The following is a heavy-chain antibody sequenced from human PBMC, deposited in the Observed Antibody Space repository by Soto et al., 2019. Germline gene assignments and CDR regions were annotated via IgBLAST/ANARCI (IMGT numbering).Heavy chain of an antibody. V-gene: IGHV3-7*01. CDR2: IKQDESEK. Sequence: EVQLVESGGGLVQPGGSLRISCKGSGFSFSSYWMSWVRQAPGKGLEWVASIKQDESEKYYVDSVKGRFTISRDNVDDSGFLHMNSLSAEDTAVYFGGRDVGFDYVNWGQGTLVTVSS. J-gene: IGHJ4*02. D-gene: IGHD3-16*01. CDR1: GFSFSSYW. CDR3: GRDVGFDYVN.